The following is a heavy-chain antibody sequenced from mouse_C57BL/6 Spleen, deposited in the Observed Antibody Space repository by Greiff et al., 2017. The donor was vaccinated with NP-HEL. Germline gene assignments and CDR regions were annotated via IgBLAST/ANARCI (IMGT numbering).Heavy chain of an antibody. CDR1: GYSFTDYN. CDR2: ITPNYGTT. Sequence: EVQLVESGPELVKPGASVKISCKASGYSFTDYNMNWVKQSNGKSLEWIGVITPNYGTTSYNQKFKGKATLTVDQSSSTAYMQLNSLTSEDSAVYYWSNSNRVAYWGQGTLVTVSA. J-gene: IGHJ3*01. CDR3: SNSNRVAY. D-gene: IGHD2-5*01. V-gene: IGHV1-39*01.